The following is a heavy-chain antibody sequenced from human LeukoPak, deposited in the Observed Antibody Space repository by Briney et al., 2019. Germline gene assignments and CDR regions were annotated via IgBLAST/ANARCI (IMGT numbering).Heavy chain of an antibody. V-gene: IGHV3-30-3*01. D-gene: IGHD3-10*01. CDR1: GFTFSSYA. CDR3: ARDDTMRMVRGPGGYYGMDV. CDR2: ISYDGSNK. J-gene: IGHJ6*02. Sequence: PGRSLRLSCAASGFTFSSYAMHWVRQAPGKGLEWVAVISYDGSNKYYADSVKGRFTISRDNSKNTLYLQMDSLRAEDTAVYYCARDDTMRMVRGPGGYYGMDVWGQGTTVTVSS.